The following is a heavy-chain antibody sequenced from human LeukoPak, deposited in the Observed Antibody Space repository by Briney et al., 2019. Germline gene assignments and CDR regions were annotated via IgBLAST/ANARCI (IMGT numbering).Heavy chain of an antibody. CDR3: ARSNSYGYSLYYYYYMDV. D-gene: IGHD5-18*01. Sequence: GGTLRLSCAASGFTFSRYVMSWVRQAPGKGLEWVSVISGSGGTTYYTDSVQGRFTISRDNSKNTLYLQMNSLRAEDTAVYYCARSNSYGYSLYYYYYMDVWGKGTTVTVSS. V-gene: IGHV3-23*01. CDR1: GFTFSRYV. CDR2: ISGSGGTT. J-gene: IGHJ6*03.